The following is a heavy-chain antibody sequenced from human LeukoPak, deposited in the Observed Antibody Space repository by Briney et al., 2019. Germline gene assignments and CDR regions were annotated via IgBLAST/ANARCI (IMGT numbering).Heavy chain of an antibody. V-gene: IGHV4-4*02. CDR3: ATGCSGGSCDPATLDY. J-gene: IGHJ4*02. D-gene: IGHD2-15*01. CDR2: IYHSGST. Sequence: SETLSLTCAASGGSISSSNWRSWVRQPPGKGLEWIGEIYHSGSTNYNPSLKSRVTISVDKSKNQFSLKLSSVTAADTAVYYCATGCSGGSCDPATLDYWGQGTLVTVSS. CDR1: GGSISSSNW.